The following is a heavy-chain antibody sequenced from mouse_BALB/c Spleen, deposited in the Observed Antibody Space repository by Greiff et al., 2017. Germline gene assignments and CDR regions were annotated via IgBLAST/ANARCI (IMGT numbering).Heavy chain of an antibody. V-gene: IGHV1-54*01. Sequence: QVQLQQSGAELVRPGTSVKVSCKASGYAFTNYLIEWVKQRPGQGLEWIGVINPGSGGTNYNEKFKGKATLTADKSSSTAYMQLSSLTSDDSAVYFCARDYGSSYYFDDWGQGTTLTVSS. D-gene: IGHD1-1*01. J-gene: IGHJ2*01. CDR1: GYAFTNYL. CDR2: INPGSGGT. CDR3: ARDYGSSYYFDD.